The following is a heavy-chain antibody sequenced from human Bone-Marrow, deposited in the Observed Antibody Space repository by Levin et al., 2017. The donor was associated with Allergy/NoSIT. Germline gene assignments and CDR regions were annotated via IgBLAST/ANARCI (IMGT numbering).Heavy chain of an antibody. CDR3: EREPWLAY. D-gene: IGHD6-19*01. J-gene: IGHJ4*02. V-gene: IGHV4-59*01. Sequence: SETLSLTCTASGVSISTYYWSWIRQPPGKGLEWIGYIYYSGSTNYNPSLMRRVTLTVDTSKNKFTLKLRSVTAADTAVYYCEREPWLAYWGQGTLVTVSS. CDR2: IYYSGST. CDR1: GVSISTYY.